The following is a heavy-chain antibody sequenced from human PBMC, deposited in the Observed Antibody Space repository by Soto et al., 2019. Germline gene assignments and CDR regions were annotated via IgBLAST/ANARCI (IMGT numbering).Heavy chain of an antibody. Sequence: EVQLVESGGGLVQPGGSLRLSCAASGFTFSSYDMHWVRQATGKGLEWVSAIGTAGDPYYPGSVKGRFTISRENAKNSLYLQMNGLRAGDTAVYYCARGGWGSYYYYGMDVWGQGTTVTVSS. CDR1: GFTFSSYD. CDR2: IGTAGDP. CDR3: ARGGWGSYYYYGMDV. J-gene: IGHJ6*02. D-gene: IGHD2-21*01. V-gene: IGHV3-13*05.